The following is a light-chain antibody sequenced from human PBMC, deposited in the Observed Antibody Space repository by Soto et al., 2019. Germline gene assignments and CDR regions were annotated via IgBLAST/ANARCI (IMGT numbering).Light chain of an antibody. Sequence: QSVLTQPASVSGSPGQSITISCTGTSSDVGGYKYVSWYQQHPDKAPKLIIFEVSHRPSGISSRFSGSKSGNTASLTISGLLAEDEADYYCASYTSSSTSVIFGRGTKLTVL. V-gene: IGLV2-14*01. CDR2: EVS. CDR1: SSDVGGYKY. CDR3: ASYTSSSTSVI. J-gene: IGLJ2*01.